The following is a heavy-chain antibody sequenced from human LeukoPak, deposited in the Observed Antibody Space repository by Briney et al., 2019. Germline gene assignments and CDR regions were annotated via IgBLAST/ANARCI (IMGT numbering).Heavy chain of an antibody. CDR1: GITFSRFA. D-gene: IGHD3-3*01. CDR2: ISGSGGST. J-gene: IGHJ4*02. Sequence: PGGSLRLSCAASGITFSRFAMSWVRQAPGKGLEWVSAISGSGGSTYYADSVKGRFTISRDNSKNTLYLQMNSLRAEDTAVYYCAKDSPTYYDFWSGYSGFDYWGQGTLVTVSS. CDR3: AKDSPTYYDFWSGYSGFDY. V-gene: IGHV3-23*01.